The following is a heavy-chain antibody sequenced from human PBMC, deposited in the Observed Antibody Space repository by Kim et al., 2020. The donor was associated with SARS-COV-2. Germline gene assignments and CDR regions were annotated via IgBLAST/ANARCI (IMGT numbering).Heavy chain of an antibody. CDR3: ARTLDGDAPDY. V-gene: IGHV4-34*01. Sequence: TNSNPSLKSRVTISVDTSKNQFSLKLGSVTAADTAVYYCARTLDGDAPDYWGQGTLVTVSS. D-gene: IGHD4-17*01. J-gene: IGHJ4*02. CDR2: T.